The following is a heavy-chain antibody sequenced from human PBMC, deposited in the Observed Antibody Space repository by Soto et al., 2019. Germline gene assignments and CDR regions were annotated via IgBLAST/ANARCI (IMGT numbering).Heavy chain of an antibody. Sequence: QVQLQESGPGLVKPSQTLSLTCTVSGGSISSGGYYWSWIRQHPGKGLEWIGYIYYSGSTYFNPSLKSRVTISVDTSKNQFSLKLSSVTAADTAVYYCARGHKNSGWYGGFDYWGQGTLVTVSS. CDR3: ARGHKNSGWYGGFDY. J-gene: IGHJ4*02. CDR1: GGSISSGGYY. D-gene: IGHD6-19*01. V-gene: IGHV4-31*03. CDR2: IYYSGST.